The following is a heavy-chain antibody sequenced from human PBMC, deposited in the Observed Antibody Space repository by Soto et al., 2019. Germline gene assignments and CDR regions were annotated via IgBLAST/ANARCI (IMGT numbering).Heavy chain of an antibody. D-gene: IGHD5-18*01. CDR2: ISSSSSYI. Sequence: PERSLRLSCAASGFTFSNYAMTWVRQAPGKGLEWVSSISSSSSYIYYADSVKGRFTISRNNAKNSLYLQMDSLRAEDTAMYYSARWQLWLRGGYYYVMDVWGQGTTVTVSS. CDR1: GFTFSNYA. CDR3: ARWQLWLRGGYYYVMDV. J-gene: IGHJ6*02. V-gene: IGHV3-21*01.